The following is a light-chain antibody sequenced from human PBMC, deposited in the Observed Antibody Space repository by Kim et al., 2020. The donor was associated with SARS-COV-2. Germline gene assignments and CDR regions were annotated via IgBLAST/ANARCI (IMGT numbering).Light chain of an antibody. CDR1: SSDVGSYNR. J-gene: IGLJ1*01. CDR2: EVS. Sequence: GQSVTISCTGTSSDVGSYNRVSWYQQPPGTVPKLMIYEVSNRPSGVPDRFSGSKSGNTASLTISGLQAVDEADYYCTSYTSSTTYVCGTGTKVTVL. CDR3: TSYTSSTTYV. V-gene: IGLV2-18*02.